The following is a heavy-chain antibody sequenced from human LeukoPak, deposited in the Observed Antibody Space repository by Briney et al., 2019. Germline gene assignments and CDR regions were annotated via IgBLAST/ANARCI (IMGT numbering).Heavy chain of an antibody. Sequence: PSETLSLTCAVYGGSFSGYYWSWIRQPPGKGLEWIGEINHSGSTNYNPSLKSRVTISVDTSKNQFSLKLSSVTAADTAVYYCARHPELPLRYFDWLLRGENWFDPWGQGTLVTVSS. CDR2: INHSGST. V-gene: IGHV4-34*01. J-gene: IGHJ5*02. CDR1: GGSFSGYY. D-gene: IGHD3-9*01. CDR3: ARHPELPLRYFDWLLRGENWFDP.